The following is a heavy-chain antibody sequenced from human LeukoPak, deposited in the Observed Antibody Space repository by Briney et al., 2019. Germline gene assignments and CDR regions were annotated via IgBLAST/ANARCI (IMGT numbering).Heavy chain of an antibody. CDR2: IISSGTTI. CDR3: ARHGSGWDFDY. CDR1: GYSISSGYY. J-gene: IGHJ4*02. Sequence: LSLTCAVSGYSISSGYYWGWIRQAPGKGLEWVSYIISSGTTIYYADSVKGRFTISRDNAKNSLYLQMNSLRAEDTAVYYCARHGSGWDFDYWGQGTLVTVSS. D-gene: IGHD6-19*01. V-gene: IGHV3-11*04.